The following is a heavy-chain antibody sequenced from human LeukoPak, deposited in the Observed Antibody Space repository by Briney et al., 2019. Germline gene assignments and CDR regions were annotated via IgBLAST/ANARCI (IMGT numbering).Heavy chain of an antibody. CDR1: GGSISSYY. Sequence: SETLSLTCTVSGGSISSYYWSWIRQPPGKGLEWIGYIYYSGSTNYNPSLKSRVTISVDTSKNQFSLKLSSVTAADTAVYYCARGLLYDSSGYHAGGYYYFDYWGQGTLVTVSS. D-gene: IGHD3-22*01. CDR3: ARGLLYDSSGYHAGGYYYFDY. V-gene: IGHV4-59*01. CDR2: IYYSGST. J-gene: IGHJ4*02.